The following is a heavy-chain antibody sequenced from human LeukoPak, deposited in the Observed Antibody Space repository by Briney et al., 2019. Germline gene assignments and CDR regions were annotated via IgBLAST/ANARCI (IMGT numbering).Heavy chain of an antibody. Sequence: SETLSLTCTVSGGSISSYYWTWIRQPPGKGLEWIGYIYCSGSTNYNPSLKSRVTISVDTSKNQFSLKLSSVTAADTAVYYCARDGGDGYNYDYWGQGTLVTVSS. V-gene: IGHV4-59*01. CDR3: ARDGGDGYNYDY. CDR2: IYCSGST. CDR1: GGSISSYY. J-gene: IGHJ4*02. D-gene: IGHD5-24*01.